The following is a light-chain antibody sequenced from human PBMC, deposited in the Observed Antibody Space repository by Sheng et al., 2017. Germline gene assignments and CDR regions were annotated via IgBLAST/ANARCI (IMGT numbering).Light chain of an antibody. CDR1: QSIGAW. Sequence: DIQMTQSPSTLSASVGDRVTITCRASQSIGAWLAWYQQKPGKAPKLLIYKASALESGVPSRFSGSGSGTDFSLTISSLEPEDFAVYYCQQRSNWPLTFGGGTKVEIK. CDR2: KAS. CDR3: QQRSNWPLT. V-gene: IGKV1-5*03. J-gene: IGKJ4*01.